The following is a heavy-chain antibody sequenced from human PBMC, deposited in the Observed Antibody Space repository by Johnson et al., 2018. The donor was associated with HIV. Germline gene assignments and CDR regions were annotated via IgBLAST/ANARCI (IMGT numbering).Heavy chain of an antibody. J-gene: IGHJ3*02. CDR2: ISYDGSNK. CDR3: ARRSGYAFDI. V-gene: IGHV3-30*04. Sequence: QVQLVESGGGVVQPGRSLRLSCAASGFTFSSYAMNWVRQAPGKGLEWVAVISYDGSNKYYADSVKGRFTISRDNSKNTLYLQMNSLRVEDTAVYYCARRSGYAFDIWGQGTMVTVSS. D-gene: IGHD5-24*01. CDR1: GFTFSSYA.